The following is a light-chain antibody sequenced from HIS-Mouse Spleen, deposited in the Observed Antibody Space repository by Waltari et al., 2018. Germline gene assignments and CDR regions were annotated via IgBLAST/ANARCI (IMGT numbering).Light chain of an antibody. J-gene: IGLJ3*02. CDR2: RNN. Sequence: QSVLTQPPSASGTPGPRVTIPCSGSSSNIGSNYVYWYQQLPGTAPKLLIYRNNQRPSGGPDRFAGSKSGTSASLAISGLRSEDEADYYCAAWDDSLSGPVFGGGTKLTVL. V-gene: IGLV1-47*01. CDR1: SSNIGSNY. CDR3: AAWDDSLSGPV.